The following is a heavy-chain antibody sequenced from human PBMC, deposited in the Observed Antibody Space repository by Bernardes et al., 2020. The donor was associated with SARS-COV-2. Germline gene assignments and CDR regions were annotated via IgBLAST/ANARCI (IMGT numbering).Heavy chain of an antibody. CDR2: IRNDGSVP. CDR1: GFSFSDYT. D-gene: IGHD4-4*01. V-gene: IGHV3-74*01. CDR3: ARGNQYGMDV. J-gene: IGHJ6*02. Sequence: GGSLRPPCATSGFSFSDYTIHWVRQGPGKGLVWVSRIRNDGSVPSYADSVKGRFTISRDNAKNTLYLQMNSLRVEDTAVYYCARGNQYGMDVWGQGTTVTVSS.